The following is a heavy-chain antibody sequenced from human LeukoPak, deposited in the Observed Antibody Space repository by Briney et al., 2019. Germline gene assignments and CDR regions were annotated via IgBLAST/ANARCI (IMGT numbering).Heavy chain of an antibody. D-gene: IGHD2-2*01. CDR2: INPSGGST. CDR1: GYIFTSYY. V-gene: IGHV1-46*01. J-gene: IGHJ5*02. CDR3: ARDVPAAIRALDP. Sequence: ASVKVSCKASGYIFTSYYMHWVRQAPGQGLEWMGIINPSGGSTSYAQKFQGRVTMTRDTSTSTVYMELSSLRSEDTAVYYCARDVPAAIRALDPWGQGTLVTVSS.